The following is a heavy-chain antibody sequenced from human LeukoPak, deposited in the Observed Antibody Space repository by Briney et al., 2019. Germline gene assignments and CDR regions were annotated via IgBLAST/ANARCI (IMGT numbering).Heavy chain of an antibody. CDR3: ARDSMVRGVYYYYGMDV. CDR2: ISAYNGNT. D-gene: IGHD3-10*01. J-gene: IGHJ6*04. V-gene: IGHV1-18*04. Sequence: ASVKVSCKASGYTSTSYGISWVRQAPGQGLEWMGWISAYNGNTNYAQKLQGRVTMTTDTSTSTAYMELRSLRSDDTAVYYCARDSMVRGVYYYYGMDVWGKGTTVTVSS. CDR1: GYTSTSYG.